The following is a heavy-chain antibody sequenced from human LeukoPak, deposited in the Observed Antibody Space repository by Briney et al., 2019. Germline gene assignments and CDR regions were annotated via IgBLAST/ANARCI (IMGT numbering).Heavy chain of an antibody. J-gene: IGHJ1*01. V-gene: IGHV3-23*01. D-gene: IGHD2-2*01. CDR3: AKDQRGYCSSTSCRAEYFQH. CDR1: GFTFSSYA. Sequence: GGSLRLSCAASGFTFSSYAMSWVRQAPGKGLEWVSGISGSGGSTLYAVHGKGRFTISRDNSKNTLYLEMNSLRAEDTAVYYCAKDQRGYCSSTSCRAEYFQHWGQGTLVTVSS. CDR2: ISGSGGST.